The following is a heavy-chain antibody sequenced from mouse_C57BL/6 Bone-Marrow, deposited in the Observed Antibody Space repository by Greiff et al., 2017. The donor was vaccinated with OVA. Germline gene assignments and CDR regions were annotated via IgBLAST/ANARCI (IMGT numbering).Heavy chain of an antibody. J-gene: IGHJ2*01. CDR3: ARSLLYSNYFFDY. CDR1: GYTFTSYW. D-gene: IGHD2-5*01. CDR2: IDPTSGGT. V-gene: IGHV1-72*01. Sequence: QVQLQQPGAELVKPGASVKLSCKASGYTFTSYWMHWVKQRPGRGLEWIGRIDPTSGGTKYNEKFKSKATLTVDKPSSTAYMQLSSLTSEDSAVYYCARSLLYSNYFFDYWGQGTTLTVSS.